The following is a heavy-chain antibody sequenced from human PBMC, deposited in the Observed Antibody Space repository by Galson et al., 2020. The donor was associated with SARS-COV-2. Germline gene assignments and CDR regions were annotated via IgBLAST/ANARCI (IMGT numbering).Heavy chain of an antibody. V-gene: IGHV5-10-1*01. CDR3: ARFDGSGNYYYYGMDV. J-gene: IGHJ6*02. Sequence: GESLKISCKGSGYSFTSYWISWVRQMPGKGLEWMGRIDPSDSYTNYSPSFQGHVTISADKSISTAYLQWSSLKASDTAMYYCARFDGSGNYYYYGMDVWGQGTTVTVSS. CDR1: GYSFTSYW. D-gene: IGHD3-10*01. CDR2: IDPSDSYT.